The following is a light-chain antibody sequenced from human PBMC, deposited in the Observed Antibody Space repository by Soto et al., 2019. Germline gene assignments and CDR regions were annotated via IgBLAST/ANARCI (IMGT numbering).Light chain of an antibody. CDR2: LNSDGSH. CDR1: SGHSSYA. CDR3: QTWASGIEV. Sequence: QLVLTQSPSASASLGASVKLTCTLSSGHSSYAIAWHQQQPEKGPRYLMKLNSDGSHSKGDGIPDRFSGSSPGAERYLTISSLQSEDEADYYCQTWASGIEVFGGGTKLTVL. J-gene: IGLJ2*01. V-gene: IGLV4-69*01.